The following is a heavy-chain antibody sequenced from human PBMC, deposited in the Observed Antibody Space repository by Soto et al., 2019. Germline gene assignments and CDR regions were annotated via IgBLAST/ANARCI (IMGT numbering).Heavy chain of an antibody. CDR2: ISSSSTYT. D-gene: IGHD3-9*01. J-gene: IGHJ5*02. CDR1: GFNFSDYY. V-gene: IGHV3-11*06. Sequence: QMQVVESGGGLVKPGGSLRLSCAASGFNFSDYYMSWLRQAPGKGPEWLSYISSSSTYTNYADSVQGRFTISRDNAKNSLYLQMHDLSAGDTAVYYCASDHYDILTGSGWFDPWGEGTLVTVSS. CDR3: ASDHYDILTGSGWFDP.